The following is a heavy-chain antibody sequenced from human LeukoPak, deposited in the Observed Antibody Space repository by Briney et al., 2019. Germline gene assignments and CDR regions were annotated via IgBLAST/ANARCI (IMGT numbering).Heavy chain of an antibody. D-gene: IGHD3-16*01. CDR3: AKDGGNWYDSEGNYLMRSYMDV. Sequence: PGGSLRLSCAASGFTFSSYSMNWVRQAPGKGLEWVAAISFDAEGDYHVDSVKGRFTISRDNSKNTLYLQMNSLRVEDTAVYYCAKDGGNWYDSEGNYLMRSYMDVWGKGTTVTVSS. J-gene: IGHJ6*03. CDR2: ISFDAEGD. V-gene: IGHV3-30*18. CDR1: GFTFSSYS.